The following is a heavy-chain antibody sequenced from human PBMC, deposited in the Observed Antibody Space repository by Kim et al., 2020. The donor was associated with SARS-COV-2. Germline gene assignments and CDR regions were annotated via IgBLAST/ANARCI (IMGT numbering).Heavy chain of an antibody. D-gene: IGHD4-4*01. CDR2: IYSGGST. J-gene: IGHJ4*02. Sequence: GGSLRLSCAASGFTVSSNYMSWVRQAPGKGLEWVSVIYSGGSTYYADSVKGRFTISRDNSKNTLYLQMNSLRAEDTAVYYCAREGRDDYSNLFDYWGQGTLVTVSS. V-gene: IGHV3-53*01. CDR3: AREGRDDYSNLFDY. CDR1: GFTVSSNY.